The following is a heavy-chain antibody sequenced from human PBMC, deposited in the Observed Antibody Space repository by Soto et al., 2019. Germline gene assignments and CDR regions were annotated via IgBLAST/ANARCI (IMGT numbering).Heavy chain of an antibody. Sequence: EVQLVESGGGVVRPGGSLRLSCAASGFTFDVNGISRVCQAPGQGLGRVLGGNWNGSSTGYADAVQGRFTIFRDNADNSLYVQMQSLRAEDTSLYYCAREPQQWLGNFDYWGQGSLVTV. CDR1: GFTFDVNG. D-gene: IGHD6-19*01. CDR2: GNWNGSST. V-gene: IGHV3-20*04. CDR3: AREPQQWLGNFDY. J-gene: IGHJ4*02.